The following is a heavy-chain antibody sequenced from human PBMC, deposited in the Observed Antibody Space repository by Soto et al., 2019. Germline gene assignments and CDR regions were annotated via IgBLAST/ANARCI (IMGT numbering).Heavy chain of an antibody. D-gene: IGHD5-18*01. CDR2: ISYDGSNK. V-gene: IGHV3-30-3*01. CDR3: ANSGITAMALDY. CDR1: GFTFSSYA. Sequence: GGSLRLSCAASGFTFSSYAMHWVRQAPGKGLEWVAVISYDGSNKYYADSVKGRFTISRDNSKNTLYLQMNSLRAEDTAVYYCANSGITAMALDYWGQGTLVTVSS. J-gene: IGHJ4*02.